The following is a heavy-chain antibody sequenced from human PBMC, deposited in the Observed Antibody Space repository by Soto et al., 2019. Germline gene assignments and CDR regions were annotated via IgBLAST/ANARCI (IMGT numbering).Heavy chain of an antibody. D-gene: IGHD3-10*01. V-gene: IGHV4-30-4*01. Sequence: QVQLQESGPGLVKPSQTLSLTCTVSGGSISSGDYYWSWMRQPPGKGLEWIGYIYYSGSTYYNPSLKSRVTISVDTSKNQFSRKLSSVTAADTAVYYCARDPALTGGMVYWGQGTLVTVSS. CDR3: ARDPALTGGMVY. CDR1: GGSISSGDYY. CDR2: IYYSGST. J-gene: IGHJ4*02.